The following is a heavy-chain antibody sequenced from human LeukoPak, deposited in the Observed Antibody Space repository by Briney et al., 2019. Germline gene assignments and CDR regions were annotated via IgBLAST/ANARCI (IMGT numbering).Heavy chain of an antibody. J-gene: IGHJ5*02. CDR3: ARHGYSSGSLAWFDP. CDR1: GRSISSYY. D-gene: IGHD6-19*01. CDR2: IYHSGST. Sequence: SETLSLTCTVSGRSISSYYWSWIRQPPGKGLEWIGHIYHSGSTNYNPSLKSRVTISVDTSKNQFSLKLSSVTAADTAVYYCARHGYSSGSLAWFDPWGQGTQVTVSS. V-gene: IGHV4-59*01.